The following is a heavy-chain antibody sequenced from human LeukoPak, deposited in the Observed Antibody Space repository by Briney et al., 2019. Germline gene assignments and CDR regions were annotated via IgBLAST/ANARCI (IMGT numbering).Heavy chain of an antibody. J-gene: IGHJ4*02. V-gene: IGHV3-49*04. Sequence: GGSLRLSCTASGFTFGDYAMSWVRQAPGKGLEWVGFIRSKAYGGTTEYAASVKGRFTISRDDSKSIAYLQMSSLRTEDTAVYYCVKRGRQGDYAYDSWGQGTLVTVSS. CDR2: IRSKAYGGTT. D-gene: IGHD4-17*01. CDR3: VKRGRQGDYAYDS. CDR1: GFTFGDYA.